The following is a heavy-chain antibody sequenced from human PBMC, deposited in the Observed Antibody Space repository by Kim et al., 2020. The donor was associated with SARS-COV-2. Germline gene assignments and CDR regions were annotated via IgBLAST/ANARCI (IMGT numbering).Heavy chain of an antibody. D-gene: IGHD5-18*01. CDR3: ARRDDTAMVRSLAFDI. Sequence: FQGHVTISADKSISTAYLQWSSLKASDTAMYYCARRDDTAMVRSLAFDIWGQGTMVTVSS. V-gene: IGHV5-10-1*01. J-gene: IGHJ3*02.